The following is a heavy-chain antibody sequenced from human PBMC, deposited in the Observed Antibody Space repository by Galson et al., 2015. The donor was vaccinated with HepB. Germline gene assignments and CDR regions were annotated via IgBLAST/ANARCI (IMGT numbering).Heavy chain of an antibody. V-gene: IGHV1-46*04. CDR1: GYTFTSYY. J-gene: IGHJ5*02. Sequence: SVKVSCQASGYTFTSYYMHWVRQAPGQGLEWMGIINPSGGSTSYAQKLQGRVTMTRDTSTSTVYMELSSLRSEDTAVYYCASQFPDCSSTSCYSGLFDPWGQGTLVTVSS. CDR3: ASQFPDCSSTSCYSGLFDP. D-gene: IGHD2-2*02. CDR2: INPSGGST.